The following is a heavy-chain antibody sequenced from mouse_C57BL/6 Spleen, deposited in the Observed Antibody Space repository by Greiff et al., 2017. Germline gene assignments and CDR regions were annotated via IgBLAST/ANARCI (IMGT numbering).Heavy chain of an antibody. V-gene: IGHV14-3*01. J-gene: IGHJ3*01. CDR3: ARALYDCYYEGFAY. D-gene: IGHD2-3*01. CDR1: GFNIKNTS. Sequence: VQLQQSVAELVRPGASVKLSCTASGFNIKNTSMHWVKQKPEQGLEWIGSIDPANGTTKYAPKFQGKATITADTSSNTVYLQLSSLTSEDTAIYYCARALYDCYYEGFAYWGQGTLVTVSA. CDR2: IDPANGTT.